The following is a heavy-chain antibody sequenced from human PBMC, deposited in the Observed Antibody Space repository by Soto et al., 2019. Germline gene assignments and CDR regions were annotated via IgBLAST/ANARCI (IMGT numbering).Heavy chain of an antibody. CDR2: ISAYNGNT. CDR1: GYTFTSYG. V-gene: IGHV1-18*04. J-gene: IGHJ6*02. D-gene: IGHD2-2*02. CDR3: ARDIVVVPAAIVTALGV. Sequence: ASVKVSCKASGYTFTSYGISWVRQAPGQGLEWMGWISAYNGNTNYAQKLQGRATMTTDTSTSTAYMELRSLRSDDTAVYYCARDIVVVPAAIVTALGVCGQGTTVTVSS.